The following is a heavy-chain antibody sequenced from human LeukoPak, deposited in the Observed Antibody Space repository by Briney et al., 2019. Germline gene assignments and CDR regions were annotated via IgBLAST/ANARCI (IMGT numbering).Heavy chain of an antibody. J-gene: IGHJ6*03. Sequence: AGRSLGPSRPASGFTFSSYAMHWARQPPGKGREWVAVISYDGSNKYYADSVKGRFTISRENSKNTQYLKMNSLRAEDTAVYYCARANDSWSGTYMDVWGKGTTVTVSS. CDR1: GFTFSSYA. D-gene: IGHD3-3*01. V-gene: IGHV3-30*01. CDR2: ISYDGSNK. CDR3: ARANDSWSGTYMDV.